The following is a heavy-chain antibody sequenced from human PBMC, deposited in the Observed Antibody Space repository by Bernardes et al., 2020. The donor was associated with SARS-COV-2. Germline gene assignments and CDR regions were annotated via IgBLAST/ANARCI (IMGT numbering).Heavy chain of an antibody. Sequence: SVKVSCKASGGTFSSYAISWVRQAPGQGLEWMGGIIPIFGTANYAQKFQGRVTITADESTSTAYMELSSLRSEDTAVYYCAGAQNYDILTGAPTGMDVWGQGTTVTVSS. V-gene: IGHV1-69*13. CDR3: AGAQNYDILTGAPTGMDV. J-gene: IGHJ6*02. CDR2: IIPIFGTA. D-gene: IGHD3-9*01. CDR1: GGTFSSYA.